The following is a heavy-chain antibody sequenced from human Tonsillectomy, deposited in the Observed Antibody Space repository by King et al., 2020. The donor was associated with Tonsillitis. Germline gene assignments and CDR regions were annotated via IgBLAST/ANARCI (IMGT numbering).Heavy chain of an antibody. Sequence: VQLVESGGGLVQPGGSLRLSCVASGFTFSSYAMSWVRQAPGKGLEWVSAISGSGDSTYYAGSVKGRFTTSRDNSKNTLYLPINSLRAEDTAIYYCAKGADPGGAMTLFHYWGQGTLVTVSS. V-gene: IGHV3-23*04. CDR2: ISGSGDST. J-gene: IGHJ4*02. CDR1: GFTFSSYA. CDR3: AKGADPGGAMTLFHY. D-gene: IGHD3-16*01.